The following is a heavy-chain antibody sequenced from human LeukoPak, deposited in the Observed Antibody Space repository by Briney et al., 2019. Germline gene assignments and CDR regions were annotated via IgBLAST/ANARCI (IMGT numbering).Heavy chain of an antibody. J-gene: IGHJ4*02. CDR3: TFYGDYLTPSYDY. Sequence: ASVKVSCKASGGTFSCYAISWVRQAPGQGLEWMGRIIPILGIANYAQKFQGRVTITADKFTSTAYMELSSLRSEDTAVYYCTFYGDYLTPSYDYWGQGTVVTVSS. D-gene: IGHD4-17*01. CDR2: IIPILGIA. CDR1: GGTFSCYA. V-gene: IGHV1-69*04.